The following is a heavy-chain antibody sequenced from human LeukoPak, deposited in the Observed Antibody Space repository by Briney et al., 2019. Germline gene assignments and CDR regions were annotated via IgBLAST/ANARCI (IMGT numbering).Heavy chain of an antibody. D-gene: IGHD5-18*01. J-gene: IGHJ4*02. CDR1: GGSISSYY. CDR2: IYYSGST. V-gene: IGHV4-59*12. Sequence: SETLSLTCTVSGGSISSYYWSWIRQPPGKGLEWIGYIYYSGSTNYNPSLKSRVTISVDTSKNQFSLKLSSVTAADTAVYYCARELRGYSYGWGQGTLVTVSS. CDR3: ARELRGYSYG.